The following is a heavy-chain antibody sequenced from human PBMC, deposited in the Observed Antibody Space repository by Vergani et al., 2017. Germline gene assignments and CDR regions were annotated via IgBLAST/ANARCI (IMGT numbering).Heavy chain of an antibody. D-gene: IGHD6-19*01. Sequence: QVQLQESGPGLVKPSETLSLTCTVSGGSISSHYWSWIRQPPGKGLEWIGYIYYSGSTNYTPSLKSRVTISVDTSKNQFSLKLSSVTAADTAVYYCARTMAGDTAFDIWGQGTMVTVSS. J-gene: IGHJ3*02. CDR2: IYYSGST. CDR1: GGSISSHY. CDR3: ARTMAGDTAFDI. V-gene: IGHV4-59*08.